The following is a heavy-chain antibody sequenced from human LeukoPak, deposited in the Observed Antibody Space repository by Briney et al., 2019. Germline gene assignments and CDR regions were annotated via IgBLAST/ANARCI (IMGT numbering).Heavy chain of an antibody. CDR3: ARDWPADYGDYPFFDY. D-gene: IGHD4-17*01. CDR1: GFTFSSYG. Sequence: GGSLRLSCAASGFTFSSYGMHWVRQAPGKGLEWVAFIRYDGSNKYYADSVKGRFTISRDNSKNTLYLQMNSLRAEDTAVYYCARDWPADYGDYPFFDYWGQGTLVTVSS. J-gene: IGHJ4*02. V-gene: IGHV3-30*02. CDR2: IRYDGSNK.